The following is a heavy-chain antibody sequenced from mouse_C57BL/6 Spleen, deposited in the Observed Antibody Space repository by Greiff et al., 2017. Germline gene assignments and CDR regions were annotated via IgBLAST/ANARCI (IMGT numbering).Heavy chain of an antibody. D-gene: IGHD1-1*01. CDR2: IHPNSGST. Sequence: QVQLQQPGAELVKPGASVKLSCKASGYTFTSYWMHWVKQRPGQGLEWIGMIHPNSGSTNYEEKFKGKATITVDKSSSTAYMQLSSLTSEDSAVYYCARYGVCSYEGRGTGTTVTV. CDR3: ARYGVCSYEG. J-gene: IGHJ1*03. CDR1: GYTFTSYW. V-gene: IGHV1-64*01.